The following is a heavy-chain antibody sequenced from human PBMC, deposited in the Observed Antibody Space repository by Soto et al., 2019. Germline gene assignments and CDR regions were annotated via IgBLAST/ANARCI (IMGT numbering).Heavy chain of an antibody. CDR1: SVSNAW. CDR3: TTTGWAAAWGY. J-gene: IGHJ4*02. Sequence: SVSNAWMNWVRQDPGKGLEWVGRIKSKTDGGTTDYAAPVKGRFTISRDDSKNTLYLQMNSLKTEDTAVYYCTTTGWAAAWGYWGQGTLVTVSS. V-gene: IGHV3-15*07. D-gene: IGHD6-13*01. CDR2: IKSKTDGGTT.